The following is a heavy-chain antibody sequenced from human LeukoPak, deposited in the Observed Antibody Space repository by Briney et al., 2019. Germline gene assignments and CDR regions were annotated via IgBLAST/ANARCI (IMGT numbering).Heavy chain of an antibody. CDR2: TYYRPKWYN. CDR3: ARVGSSGWYSRANWFDP. Sequence: SQTLSLTCAISGDSVSSNSAAWNWIRQSPSRGLEWLGRTYYRPKWYNDYAVSVKSRITINPDTSKNQFSLQLNSVTPEDTAVYYCARVGSSGWYSRANWFDPWGQGTLVTVSS. J-gene: IGHJ5*02. V-gene: IGHV6-1*01. D-gene: IGHD6-19*01. CDR1: GDSVSSNSAA.